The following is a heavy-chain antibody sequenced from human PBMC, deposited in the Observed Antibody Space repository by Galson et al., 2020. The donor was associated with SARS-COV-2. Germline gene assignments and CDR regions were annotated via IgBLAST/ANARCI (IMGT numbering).Heavy chain of an antibody. CDR1: GDSVSSNSAA. Sequence: TLSLTCAISGDSVSSNSAAWNWIRQSPSRGLEWLGRTWYRSKWYNDYAVSVKSRITINPDTSKNQVSLQLNSVTPEDTAVYYCARATSTNTGRGMDVWGQGTTVTVSS. J-gene: IGHJ6*02. D-gene: IGHD3-10*01. CDR3: ARATSTNTGRGMDV. V-gene: IGHV6-1*01. CDR2: TWYRSKWYN.